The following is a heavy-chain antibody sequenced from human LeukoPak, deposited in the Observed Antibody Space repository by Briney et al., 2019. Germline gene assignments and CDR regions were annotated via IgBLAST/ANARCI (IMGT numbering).Heavy chain of an antibody. D-gene: IGHD3-9*01. V-gene: IGHV1-2*02. Sequence: GASVKVSCKASGYTFTSYDINWVRQATGQGLEWMGWINPNSGGTNYAQKFQGRVTMTRDTSISTAYMELSRLRSDDTAVYYCARDSTLRYFDWLPSGMDVWGQGTTVTVSS. CDR1: GYTFTSYD. J-gene: IGHJ6*02. CDR3: ARDSTLRYFDWLPSGMDV. CDR2: INPNSGGT.